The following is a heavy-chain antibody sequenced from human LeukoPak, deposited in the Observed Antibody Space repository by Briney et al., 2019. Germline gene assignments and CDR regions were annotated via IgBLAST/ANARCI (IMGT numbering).Heavy chain of an antibody. CDR2: IRSNGGDT. V-gene: IGHV3-23*01. CDR1: GFTFREYS. D-gene: IGHD2-15*01. J-gene: IGHJ5*02. Sequence: GGSLRLSCAASGFTFREYSMSWVRQAPGKGLEWVSNIRSNGGDTYYTDSVKGRFTISRDNSKNTLYLEMNSLRAEDTAVYYCAKGGYNTWFDPWGLGTLVTVSS. CDR3: AKGGYNTWFDP.